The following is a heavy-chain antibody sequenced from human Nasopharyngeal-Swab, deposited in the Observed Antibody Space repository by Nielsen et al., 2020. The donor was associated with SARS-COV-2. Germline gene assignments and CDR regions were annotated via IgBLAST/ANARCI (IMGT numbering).Heavy chain of an antibody. V-gene: IGHV3-30*18. D-gene: IGHD5-24*01. CDR2: ISYDGSNK. Sequence: GESLKISCAASGFTFSSYGMHWVRQAPGKGLEWVAVISYDGSNKYYADSVKGRFTISRDNSKNTLYLQMNSLRAGDTAVYYCAKGSWLQLDYYYGMDVWGQGTTVTVSS. CDR3: AKGSWLQLDYYYGMDV. CDR1: GFTFSSYG. J-gene: IGHJ6*02.